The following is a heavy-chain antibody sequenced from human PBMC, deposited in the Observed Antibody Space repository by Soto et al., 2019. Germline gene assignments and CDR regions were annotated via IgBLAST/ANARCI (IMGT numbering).Heavy chain of an antibody. V-gene: IGHV5-51*01. D-gene: IGHD3-10*01. CDR3: AFPLVRGVMGRHAFDI. CDR2: IYPGDSDT. CDR1: GYSFTNYW. J-gene: IGHJ3*02. Sequence: GESMKISCKGSGYSFTNYWIGWVRQMPGKGLEWMGIIYPGDSDTRYSPSFQGQVTISADKSIRTAYLQWSSLKASDTAMYYCAFPLVRGVMGRHAFDIWGQGTMVTVSS.